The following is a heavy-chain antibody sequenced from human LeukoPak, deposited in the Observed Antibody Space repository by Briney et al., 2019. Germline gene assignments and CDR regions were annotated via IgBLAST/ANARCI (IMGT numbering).Heavy chain of an antibody. CDR3: ARVGQGLLYDSSGYYLWYFDY. Sequence: GGSLRLSCAAAGFTYSSYWMSWVRQAPGRGLAGVASIKQDGSEQCYVDFVKGRFTISRDNAKTSLYLQMNSLRAEDTAVYYCARVGQGLLYDSSGYYLWYFDYWGQGTLVTVSS. CDR2: IKQDGSEQ. V-gene: IGHV3-7*01. J-gene: IGHJ4*02. CDR1: GFTYSSYW. D-gene: IGHD3-22*01.